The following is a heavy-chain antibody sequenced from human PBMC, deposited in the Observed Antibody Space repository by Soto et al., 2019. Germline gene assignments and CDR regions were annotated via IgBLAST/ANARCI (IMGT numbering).Heavy chain of an antibody. J-gene: IGHJ6*02. V-gene: IGHV1-3*01. CDR2: LSVGNGDT. CDR1: GDTRTDFS. Sequence: ASVKVSCKASGDTRTDFSMHWVRQAPGQRPEWMAWLSVGNGDTKYSQKFQGRVTITRDTSARTAYMELSNLRSEDTAVYYCATSEGDCGGGSCYHYFYYYGMEVWGQGTTDTVSS. D-gene: IGHD2-15*01. CDR3: ATSEGDCGGGSCYHYFYYYGMEV.